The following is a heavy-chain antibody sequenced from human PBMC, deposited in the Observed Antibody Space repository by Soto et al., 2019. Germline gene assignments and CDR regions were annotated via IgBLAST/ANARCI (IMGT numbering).Heavy chain of an antibody. V-gene: IGHV4-34*01. CDR1: GGSFSGYY. CDR3: ARRSPPVDTAMVTISHWFDP. Sequence: SETLSLTCAVYGGSFSGYYWSWIRQPPGKGLEWIGEINHSGSTNYNPSLKSRVTISVDTSKNQFSLKLSSVTAADTAVYYCARRSPPVDTAMVTISHWFDPWGQGTLVTVS. D-gene: IGHD5-18*01. J-gene: IGHJ5*02. CDR2: INHSGST.